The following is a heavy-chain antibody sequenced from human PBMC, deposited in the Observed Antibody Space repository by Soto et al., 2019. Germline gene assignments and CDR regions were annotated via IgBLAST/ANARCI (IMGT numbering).Heavy chain of an antibody. Sequence: QAHLVESGGGVVQPGRSLRLSCVASGFPLRTYALHWVRQAPGKGLEWMTVISYDGGNKDYADSVRGRFTISRDNSKNTVYLQMNNLRPADTAVYFCPRAEPATFGGFTASFSYALDVWGQGSAVTVAS. D-gene: IGHD3-3*01. CDR2: ISYDGGNK. CDR3: PRAEPATFGGFTASFSYALDV. CDR1: GFPLRTYA. V-gene: IGHV3-30-3*01. J-gene: IGHJ6*02.